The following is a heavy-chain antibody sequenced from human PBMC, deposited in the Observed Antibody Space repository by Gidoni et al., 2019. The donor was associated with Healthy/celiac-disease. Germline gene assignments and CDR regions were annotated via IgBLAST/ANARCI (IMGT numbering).Heavy chain of an antibody. CDR3: ARDYGTAMAGH. J-gene: IGHJ4*02. Sequence: QVQLVESGGGVVQPGRSLRLSCAASGFTFSSYAMHWVRQAPGKGLEWVAVISYDGSNKYYADSVKGRFTISRDNSKNTLYLQMNSLRAEDTAVYYCARDYGTAMAGHWGQGTLVTVSS. V-gene: IGHV3-30-3*01. CDR2: ISYDGSNK. CDR1: GFTFSSYA. D-gene: IGHD5-18*01.